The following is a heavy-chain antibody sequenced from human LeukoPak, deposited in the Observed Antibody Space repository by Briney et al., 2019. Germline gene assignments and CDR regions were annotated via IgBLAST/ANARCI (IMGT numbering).Heavy chain of an antibody. CDR3: ARDTLGEGEDANYAVYYFDY. Sequence: GGSLRLSCAASGFTFGTYSMNWVRQAPGKGLEWVSSISSSSSYIYYADSVKGRFTISRDNGKNSLDLQMNSLRADDTAVYYCARDTLGEGEDANYAVYYFDYWGQGTVVTVSS. V-gene: IGHV3-21*01. J-gene: IGHJ4*02. CDR1: GFTFGTYS. D-gene: IGHD4/OR15-4a*01. CDR2: ISSSSSYI.